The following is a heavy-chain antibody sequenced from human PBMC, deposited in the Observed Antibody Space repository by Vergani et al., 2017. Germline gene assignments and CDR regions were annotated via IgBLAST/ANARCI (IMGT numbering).Heavy chain of an antibody. CDR1: GFTFSSYA. CDR3: AKVGYDFWSGYYYYMDV. J-gene: IGHJ6*03. Sequence: EVQLLESGGGLVQPGGSLRLSCAASGFTFSSYAMSWVRQAPGKGLEWVSAISGSGGSTYYADSVKGRFTISRDNSKNTLYLQMNSLRAEDTAVYYCAKVGYDFWSGYYYYMDVWGKGTTVTVSS. CDR2: ISGSGGST. V-gene: IGHV3-23*01. D-gene: IGHD3-3*01.